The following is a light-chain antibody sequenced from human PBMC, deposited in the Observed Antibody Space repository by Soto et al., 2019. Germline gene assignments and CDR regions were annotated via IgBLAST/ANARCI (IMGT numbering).Light chain of an antibody. CDR1: QAIRTA. J-gene: IGKJ1*01. Sequence: AIQLTQSPSSLYASVGDRVTITCRASQAIRTALGWYQQKPGKVPKLLIYAASILQSGVQSRFSGSGSGTDFTLTISSLQPEDFATYYCLLDFRYFWAFGQGTKVEIK. V-gene: IGKV1-6*01. CDR3: LLDFRYFWA. CDR2: AAS.